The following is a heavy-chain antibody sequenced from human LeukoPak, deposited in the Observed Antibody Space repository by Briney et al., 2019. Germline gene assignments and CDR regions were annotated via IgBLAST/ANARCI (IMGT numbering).Heavy chain of an antibody. V-gene: IGHV3-15*01. J-gene: IGHJ4*02. CDR1: GFTFSNAW. CDR3: TTEFLLSGSYGGY. CDR2: IKSKTDGGTT. Sequence: GGSLRLSCADSGFTFSNAWMSWVRQAPGKGLEWVGRIKSKTDGGTTDYAAPVKGRFTISRDDSKNTLYLQMNSLKTEDTAVYYCTTEFLLSGSYGGYWGQGTLVTVSS. D-gene: IGHD1-26*01.